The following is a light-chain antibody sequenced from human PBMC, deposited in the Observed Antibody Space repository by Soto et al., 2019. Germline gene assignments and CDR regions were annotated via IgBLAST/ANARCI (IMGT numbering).Light chain of an antibody. CDR1: SSDIGSYTY. CDR2: GVS. CDR3: SSYTTSSTVA. V-gene: IGLV2-14*01. J-gene: IGLJ3*02. Sequence: QSALTQPASVSGSPGQSITISCTGTSSDIGSYTYVSWYQQHPGKAPKLIIYGVSNRPSGVSNRFSGSKSGNTASLTISGLQAEDEADYYCSSYTTSSTVAFGGGTKVTVL.